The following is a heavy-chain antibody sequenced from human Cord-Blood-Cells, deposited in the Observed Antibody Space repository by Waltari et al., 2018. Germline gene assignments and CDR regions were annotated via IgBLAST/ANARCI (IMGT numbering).Heavy chain of an antibody. D-gene: IGHD5-18*01. V-gene: IGHV3-33*01. J-gene: IGHJ4*02. CDR2: IWYDGSNK. CDR3: ARAQWNVDTAMVFDY. Sequence: GKGLEWVAVIWYDGSNKYYADSVKGRFTISRDNSKNTLYLQMNSLIAEDTAVYYCARAQWNVDTAMVFDYWGQGTLVTVSS.